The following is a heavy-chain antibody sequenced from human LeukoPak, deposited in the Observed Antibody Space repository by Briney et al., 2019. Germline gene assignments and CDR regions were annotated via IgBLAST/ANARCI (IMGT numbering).Heavy chain of an antibody. V-gene: IGHV3-48*04. Sequence: GGSLRLSCTASGFTFSGYSMNWVRQAPGKGLEWISYIRSSGSTIYYADSMKGRFTISRDNAKNSLYLQMNSLRAEDTAVYYCAKPFLPAAIDDAFDIWGQGTMVTVSS. CDR1: GFTFSGYS. CDR3: AKPFLPAAIDDAFDI. J-gene: IGHJ3*02. D-gene: IGHD2-2*01. CDR2: IRSSGSTI.